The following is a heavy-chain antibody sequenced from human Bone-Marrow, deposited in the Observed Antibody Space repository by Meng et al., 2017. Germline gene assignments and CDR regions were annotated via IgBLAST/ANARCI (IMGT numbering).Heavy chain of an antibody. CDR2: INPNSGGT. CDR3: ARVGYYYDSSGYLDY. Sequence: ASVKVSCKASGYTFTGYYMHWVRQAPGQGLEWMGWINPNSGGTNYAQKFQGRVTMTRGTSISTAYMELSRLGSDDTAVYYCARVGYYYDSSGYLDYWGQGTLVTVSS. CDR1: GYTFTGYY. D-gene: IGHD3-22*01. V-gene: IGHV1-2*02. J-gene: IGHJ4*02.